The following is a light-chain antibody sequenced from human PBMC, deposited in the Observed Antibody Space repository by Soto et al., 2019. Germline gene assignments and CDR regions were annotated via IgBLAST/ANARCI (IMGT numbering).Light chain of an antibody. CDR3: QQYGRSPWT. Sequence: AIQLTQSPSSLSASVGDRVTITCRASQGISSALGWYQQKPGKAPKLLTYAASSLQSGVPSRFSGSGSGTDFTLTISRLEPEDSAVYYCQQYGRSPWTVGQGTKVDIK. J-gene: IGKJ1*01. V-gene: IGKV1-13*02. CDR2: AAS. CDR1: QGISSA.